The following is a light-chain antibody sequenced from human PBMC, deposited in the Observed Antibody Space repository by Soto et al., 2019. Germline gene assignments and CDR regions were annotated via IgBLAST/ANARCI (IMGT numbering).Light chain of an antibody. J-gene: IGKJ1*01. CDR2: AAS. CDR3: QHYSTSSTT. V-gene: IGKV3-20*01. CDR1: QSFRSN. Sequence: EIQLTQSPATLSSSAGERATLSCGASQSFRSNLAWYQQKTGQAPRLLIYAASNTATGIPDRFSGSGYGTDFNLTIRRLEPEDFAVYYCQHYSTSSTTFGQGTKVDIK.